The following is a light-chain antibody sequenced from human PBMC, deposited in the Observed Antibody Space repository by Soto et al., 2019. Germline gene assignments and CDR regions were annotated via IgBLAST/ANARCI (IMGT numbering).Light chain of an antibody. CDR1: ESISSG. J-gene: IGKJ1*01. Sequence: DIQMTQSPSTLSASVGDRVTITCRASESISSGLAWYQQKPGKAPNLLIYKASTLESGVPSRFSGSGSGTEFNLTISCLQTDAFATYYCQQYNAYSRMFGQGTKMEIK. CDR2: KAS. CDR3: QQYNAYSRM. V-gene: IGKV1-5*03.